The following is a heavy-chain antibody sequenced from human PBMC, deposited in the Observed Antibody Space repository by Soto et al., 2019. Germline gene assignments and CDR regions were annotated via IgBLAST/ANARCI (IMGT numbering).Heavy chain of an antibody. CDR3: ARGGFSIAARNHPGMDV. CDR2: IWYDGSNK. CDR1: GFTFSSYG. Sequence: QVQLVESGGGVVQPGRSLRLSCAASGFTFSSYGMHWVRQAPGKGLEWVAVIWYDGSNKYYADSVKGRFTISRDNSKNTLYLQMNSLTAEDTAVYYCARGGFSIAARNHPGMDVWGQGTTVTVSS. V-gene: IGHV3-33*01. D-gene: IGHD6-6*01. J-gene: IGHJ6*02.